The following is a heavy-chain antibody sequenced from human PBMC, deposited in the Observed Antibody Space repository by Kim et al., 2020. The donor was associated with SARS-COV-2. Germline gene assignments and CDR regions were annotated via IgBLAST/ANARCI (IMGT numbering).Heavy chain of an antibody. J-gene: IGHJ6*03. D-gene: IGHD1-26*01. Sequence: SETLSLTCDISGGSFSDADWTWIRQFPGKGLEWIGEINRIGRPNYNPSLKSRVTISVDTSKNQFSLKLNSVTAADMAVYYCARVIVPDPTRPIHYYYYYMDVWGTGTTVTVSS. CDR2: INRIGRP. CDR1: GGSFSDAD. V-gene: IGHV4-34*01. CDR3: ARVIVPDPTRPIHYYYYYMDV.